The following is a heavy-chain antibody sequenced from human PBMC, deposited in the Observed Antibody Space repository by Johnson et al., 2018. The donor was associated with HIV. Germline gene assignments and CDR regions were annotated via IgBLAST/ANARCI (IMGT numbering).Heavy chain of an antibody. V-gene: IGHV3-20*04. CDR3: ARVSKYIIQGLISHDSVDAFDI. J-gene: IGHJ3*02. CDR2: INWNGGTT. D-gene: IGHD2-8*01. CDR1: GFTFDDYG. Sequence: VQLVESGGGVVRPGGSLRLSCAASGFTFDDYGMSWVRQGPGKGLEWVSGINWNGGTTDYADSVKGRFSISRDNAKSSLYLQMSSLRVEDTALYYCARVSKYIIQGLISHDSVDAFDIWGQGTMVTVSS.